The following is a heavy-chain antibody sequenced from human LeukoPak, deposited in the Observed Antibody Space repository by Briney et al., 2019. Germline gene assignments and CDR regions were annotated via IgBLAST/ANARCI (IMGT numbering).Heavy chain of an antibody. D-gene: IGHD3-10*01. CDR1: GGSFSGYH. J-gene: IGHJ4*02. Sequence: SETLSLTCAVYGGSFSGYHWTWIRQPPGKGLEWIGEINHSGYTNYNPSVQSRVTISVDTSKNQFSLKLSSVTAADTAVYYCARGLWFGDENPPYFDYWGQGTLVTVSS. CDR2: INHSGYT. CDR3: ARGLWFGDENPPYFDY. V-gene: IGHV4-34*01.